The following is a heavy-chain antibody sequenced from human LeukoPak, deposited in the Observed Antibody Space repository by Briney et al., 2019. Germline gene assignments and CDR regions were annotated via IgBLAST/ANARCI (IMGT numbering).Heavy chain of an antibody. J-gene: IGHJ4*02. D-gene: IGHD3-10*01. CDR2: IGTAGDT. Sequence: GGSLRLSCAASGFTFSSYDMHWVRQATGKGLEWVSAIGTAGDTYYPDSVKGRFTISRDNSKNTLFLQMNSLRAEDTALYYCAKHFGSGDYYNFFDDWGQGTLVSVSS. V-gene: IGHV3-13*04. CDR1: GFTFSSYD. CDR3: AKHFGSGDYYNFFDD.